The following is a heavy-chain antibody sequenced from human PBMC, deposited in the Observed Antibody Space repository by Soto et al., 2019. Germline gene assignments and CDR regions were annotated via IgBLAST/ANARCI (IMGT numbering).Heavy chain of an antibody. CDR3: AREGYSSGFDSFDF. CDR2: ISGYNGRT. Sequence: GASVKVSCKASGYNFRNFGITWVRQASGLGREWLGWISGYNGRTSSARNFRDRVVLTTDTATNTAYMELRRLTSDDTAIYYCAREGYSSGFDSFDFWGQGTKVTVSS. CDR1: GYNFRNFG. V-gene: IGHV1-18*01. J-gene: IGHJ3*01. D-gene: IGHD5-18*01.